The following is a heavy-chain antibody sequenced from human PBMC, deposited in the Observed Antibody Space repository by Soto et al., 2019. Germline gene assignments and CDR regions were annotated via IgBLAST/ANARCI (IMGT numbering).Heavy chain of an antibody. CDR2: ISYDGSNK. CDR3: AIGMVVMVSY. Sequence: QVQLVESGGGVVQPGRSLRLSCAASGFTFSSYAMHWVRQAPGKGLEWVAVISYDGSNKYYADSVKGRFTISRDNSKNTLYPQMNSLRTQAIAVYYNAIGMVVMVSYWGQGTLVTVSS. V-gene: IGHV3-30-3*01. J-gene: IGHJ4*02. D-gene: IGHD2-15*01. CDR1: GFTFSSYA.